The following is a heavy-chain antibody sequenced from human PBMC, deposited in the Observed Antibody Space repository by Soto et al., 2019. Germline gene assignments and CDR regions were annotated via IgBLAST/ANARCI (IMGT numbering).Heavy chain of an antibody. CDR1: GGSISSYY. CDR2: IYYSGST. Sequence: SETLSLTCTVSGGSISSYYWSWIRQPPGKGLEWIGYIYYSGSTNYNPSLKSRVTISVDTSKNQFSLKLSSVTAADTAVYYCARAQYDFWSGYYEVNNWFDPWGQGTLVTVSS. D-gene: IGHD3-3*01. CDR3: ARAQYDFWSGYYEVNNWFDP. J-gene: IGHJ5*02. V-gene: IGHV4-59*01.